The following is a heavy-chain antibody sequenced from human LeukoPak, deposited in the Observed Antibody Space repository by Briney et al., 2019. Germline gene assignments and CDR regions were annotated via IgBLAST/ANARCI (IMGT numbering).Heavy chain of an antibody. Sequence: GESLRISFKGSGSSFTTYCICWGRQMPGKGLEWMGIIYPGDSDTRYSPSFQGQVTISADKSISTAYLQWSCLKASDTAMYYCARVFSIVAIDYWGQGTLVTVSS. V-gene: IGHV5-51*01. CDR3: ARVFSIVAIDY. D-gene: IGHD5-12*01. CDR2: IYPGDSDT. J-gene: IGHJ4*02. CDR1: GSSFTTYC.